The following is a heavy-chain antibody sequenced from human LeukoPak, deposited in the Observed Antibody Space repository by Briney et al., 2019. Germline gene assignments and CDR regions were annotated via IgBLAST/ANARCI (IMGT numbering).Heavy chain of an antibody. V-gene: IGHV4-39*01. Sequence: SETLSLTCIVSDGSISSSRYYWGWIRQPPGKGLEWIGSIYYSGSTNYNPSLKSRVTISVDTSNNQFSLKLSSLTAADTAVYYCASGDYLWGSYLGYWGQGTLVTVSS. CDR2: IYYSGST. D-gene: IGHD3-16*02. CDR3: ASGDYLWGSYLGY. CDR1: DGSISSSRYY. J-gene: IGHJ4*02.